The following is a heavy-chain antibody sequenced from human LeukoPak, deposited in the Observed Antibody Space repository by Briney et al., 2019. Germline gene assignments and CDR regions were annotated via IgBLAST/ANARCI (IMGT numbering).Heavy chain of an antibody. V-gene: IGHV3-30*02. D-gene: IGHD5-18*01. CDR1: GFTFDDYA. Sequence: GGCLRLSCAASGFTFDDYAMHWVRQAPGKGLEWLTFILYDGGYEYYADSVKGRFTISRDNSKNTLYLQMNSLRAEDTAVYYCAACHSYGWYYFDYWGQGTLVTVSS. CDR3: AACHSYGWYYFDY. CDR2: ILYDGGYE. J-gene: IGHJ4*02.